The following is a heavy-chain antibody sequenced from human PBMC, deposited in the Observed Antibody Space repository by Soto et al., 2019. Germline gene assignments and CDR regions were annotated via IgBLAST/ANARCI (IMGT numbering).Heavy chain of an antibody. J-gene: IGHJ4*02. CDR1: GGSISRYF. Sequence: LSLTCTFSGGSISRYFWGWIRQPPGKGLELIGYIYYTGSTNYHPSLKNRVTISVDTSQNQFSLKLNSVTAADTAVYFCARSLRNDLFDYWGQGALVTGST. D-gene: IGHD3-16*01. V-gene: IGHV4-59*01. CDR2: IYYTGST. CDR3: ARSLRNDLFDY.